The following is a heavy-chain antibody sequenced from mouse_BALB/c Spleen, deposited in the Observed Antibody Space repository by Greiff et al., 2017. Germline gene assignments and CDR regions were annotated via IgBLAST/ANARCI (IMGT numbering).Heavy chain of an antibody. Sequence: EVMLVESGPGLVKPSQSLSLTCTVTGYSITSDYAWNWIRQFPGNKLEWMGYISYSGSTSYNPSLKSRISITRDTSKNQFFLQLNSVTTEDTATYYCARGDGYYWYFDVWGAGTTVTVSS. CDR2: ISYSGST. CDR3: ARGDGYYWYFDV. CDR1: GYSITSDYA. J-gene: IGHJ1*01. V-gene: IGHV3-2*02. D-gene: IGHD2-3*01.